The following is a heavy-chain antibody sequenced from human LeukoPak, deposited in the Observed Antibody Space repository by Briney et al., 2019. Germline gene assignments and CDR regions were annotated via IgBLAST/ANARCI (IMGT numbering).Heavy chain of an antibody. V-gene: IGHV3-11*01. Sequence: GGSLRLSCAVSGFTFSDHYVSWIRQAPGKGLDWLSYISPSGTTTKYADSVKGRFTVSRDNAKNSVFLQLNNLRVEDTAVYFCARQRSSYYFDSWGQGTLLTVSS. J-gene: IGHJ4*02. CDR1: GFTFSDHY. CDR3: ARQRSSYYFDS. CDR2: ISPSGTTT. D-gene: IGHD6-19*01.